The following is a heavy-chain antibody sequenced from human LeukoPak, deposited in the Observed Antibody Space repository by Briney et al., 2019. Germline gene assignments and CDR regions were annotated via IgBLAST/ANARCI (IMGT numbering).Heavy chain of an antibody. J-gene: IGHJ4*02. CDR1: GFTFHDYA. CDR3: AKDYYDSSGYYYREGYFDY. V-gene: IGHV3-9*01. D-gene: IGHD3-22*01. CDR2: ISWNSGSI. Sequence: SGGSLRLSCAASGFTFHDYAMHWVRQAPGKGLEWVSGISWNSGSIGYADSVKGLFTISRDNAKNSLYLQMNSLRAEDTALYYCAKDYYDSSGYYYREGYFDYWGQGTLVTVSS.